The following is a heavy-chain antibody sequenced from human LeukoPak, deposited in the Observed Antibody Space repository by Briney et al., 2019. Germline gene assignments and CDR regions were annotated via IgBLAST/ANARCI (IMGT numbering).Heavy chain of an antibody. CDR1: GFTFDDYA. Sequence: GGSLRLSCAASGFTFDDYAMHWVRQAPGKGLEWVSLISGDGGSTYYADSVKGRFTISRDNSKNSLYLQMNSLRTEDTALYYRAKDMGRKGTRIPNYWGQGTLVTVSS. CDR3: AKDMGRKGTRIPNY. V-gene: IGHV3-43*02. D-gene: IGHD1-26*01. J-gene: IGHJ4*02. CDR2: ISGDGGST.